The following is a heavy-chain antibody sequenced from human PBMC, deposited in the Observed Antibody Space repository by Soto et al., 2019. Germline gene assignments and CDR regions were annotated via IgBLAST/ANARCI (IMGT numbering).Heavy chain of an antibody. D-gene: IGHD4-4*01. CDR3: AKAPAYSNYAYDFDY. CDR2: ISGSGGST. CDR1: AGTSISYA. Sequence: GRPLRVWCAVAAGTSISYAISWVRQDPGKGLEWVSAISGSGGSTYYADSVKGRFTISRDNSKNTLYLQMNSLRAEDTAVYYCAKAPAYSNYAYDFDYWGQGTRVTVSS. J-gene: IGHJ4*02. V-gene: IGHV3-23*01.